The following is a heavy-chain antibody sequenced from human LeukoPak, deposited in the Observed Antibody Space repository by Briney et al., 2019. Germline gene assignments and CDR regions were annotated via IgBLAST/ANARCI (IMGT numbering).Heavy chain of an antibody. J-gene: IGHJ4*02. CDR2: IYTSGST. CDR3: ARGRYSSSWPPFDY. D-gene: IGHD6-13*01. CDR1: GGSISSYY. Sequence: SETLSLTCTVSGGSISSYYWSWIRQPAGKGLEWIGRIYTSGSTNYNPSLKSRVTMSVDTSKNQFSLKLSSVTAADTAVYYCARGRYSSSWPPFDYWGQGTLVTVSS. V-gene: IGHV4-4*07.